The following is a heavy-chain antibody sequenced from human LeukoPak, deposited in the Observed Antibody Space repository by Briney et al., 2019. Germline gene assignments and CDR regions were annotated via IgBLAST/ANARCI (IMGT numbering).Heavy chain of an antibody. CDR1: GFTFSSYA. V-gene: IGHV3-30-3*01. CDR2: ISYDGSNK. D-gene: IGHD6-13*01. J-gene: IGHJ4*02. Sequence: GGSLRLSYAASGFTFSSYAMHWVRQAPGKGLEWVAVISYDGSNKYYADSVKGRFTITRDNSKNTLYLQMNSLRAEDTAVYNGARGESSSWYEDYWGQGTLVTVSS. CDR3: ARGESSSWYEDY.